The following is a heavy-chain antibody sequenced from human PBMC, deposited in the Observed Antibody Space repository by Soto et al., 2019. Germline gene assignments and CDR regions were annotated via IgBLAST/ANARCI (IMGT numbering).Heavy chain of an antibody. Sequence: QVQLVQSGAEEKKPGASVKVSCKASGYTFTSYAMDWVRQAPGQRLEWMGWINAGNGNTKYSQKFQGRVTITRDTSASTAYMVLSSLRSEDTAVYYCARAPGGPGIAEYWGQGTLVTVSS. CDR1: GYTFTSYA. J-gene: IGHJ4*02. CDR2: INAGNGNT. V-gene: IGHV1-3*05. CDR3: ARAPGGPGIAEY. D-gene: IGHD6-13*01.